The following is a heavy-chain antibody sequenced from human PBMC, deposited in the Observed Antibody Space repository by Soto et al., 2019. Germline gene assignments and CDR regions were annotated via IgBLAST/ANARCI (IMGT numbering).Heavy chain of an antibody. V-gene: IGHV3-53*01. CDR2: IYSGGST. J-gene: IGHJ1*01. CDR1: GFTVSSNY. D-gene: IGHD3-22*01. CDR3: ARDRVESGYPEYFQH. Sequence: EVQLVESGGGLIQPGGSLRLSCAASGFTVSSNYMSWVRQAPGKGLEWVSVIYSGGSTYYADSVKGRFTLSRDNSKNPLYLPKNSLRAEDTAVYYCARDRVESGYPEYFQHWGQGTLVTVSS.